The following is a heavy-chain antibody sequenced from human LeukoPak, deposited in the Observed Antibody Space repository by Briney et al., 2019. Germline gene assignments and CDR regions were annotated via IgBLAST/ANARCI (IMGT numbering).Heavy chain of an antibody. J-gene: IGHJ4*02. D-gene: IGHD6-13*01. V-gene: IGHV4-59*08. Sequence: SETLSLTCTVSGGSISSYYWSWIRQPPGKGLEWIGHIYYSGSTNYNPSLKSRVTISVDTSKNQFSLKLSSVTAADTAVYYCARRVVSSSWEYDYWGQGTLVTVSS. CDR2: IYYSGST. CDR3: ARRVVSSSWEYDY. CDR1: GGSISSYY.